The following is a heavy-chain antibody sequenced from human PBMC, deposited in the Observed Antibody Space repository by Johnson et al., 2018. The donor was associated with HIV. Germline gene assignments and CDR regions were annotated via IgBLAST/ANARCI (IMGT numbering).Heavy chain of an antibody. V-gene: IGHV3-23*04. J-gene: IGHJ3*02. D-gene: IGHD4-23*01. Sequence: VQLVESGGGLVQPGGSLRLSCAASGFSFSGYAMTWVRQAPGKGLEWVSGVGLRGDTHYSDSVKGRFTISRDNSKNTLYLQMNSLRAEDTAVYYCARGCNARGAFDIWGQGTMVTVSS. CDR2: VGLRGDT. CDR3: ARGCNARGAFDI. CDR1: GFSFSGYA.